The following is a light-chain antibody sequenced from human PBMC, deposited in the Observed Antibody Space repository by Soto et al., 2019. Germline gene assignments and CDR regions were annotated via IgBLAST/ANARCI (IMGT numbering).Light chain of an antibody. J-gene: IGKJ4*01. CDR3: QQYDNLLLT. V-gene: IGKV1-33*01. CDR2: GAS. Sequence: DIQMTQSPSSLSESVGDRVTITCQASQDISNYLNWYQQKPGKAPKLLIYGASNLETGVPSRFSGSGSGTDFTITISSLQPEDIATYYCQQYDNLLLTFGGGTKVEIK. CDR1: QDISNY.